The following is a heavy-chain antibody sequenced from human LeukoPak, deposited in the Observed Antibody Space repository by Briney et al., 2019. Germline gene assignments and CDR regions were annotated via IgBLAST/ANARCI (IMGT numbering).Heavy chain of an antibody. D-gene: IGHD6-13*01. V-gene: IGHV1-18*04. Sequence: ASVKVSCKASGYSFTDSYIHWVRQAPGQGLEWMGWISAYNGNTNYAQKLQGRVTMTTDTSTSTAYMELRSLRSDDTAVYYCARAIAAAGTFDPWGQGTLVTVSS. CDR3: ARAIAAAGTFDP. CDR2: ISAYNGNT. CDR1: GYSFTDSY. J-gene: IGHJ5*02.